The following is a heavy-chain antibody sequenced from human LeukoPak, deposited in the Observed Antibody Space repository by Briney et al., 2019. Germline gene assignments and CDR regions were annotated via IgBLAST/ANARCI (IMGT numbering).Heavy chain of an antibody. V-gene: IGHV4-59*01. J-gene: IGHJ6*02. D-gene: IGHD5-12*01. Sequence: SETLSLTCTVSGGSISSYYWSWIRQPPGKGLEWIGYIYYSGSTNYNPSLKSRVTISVDTSKNQFSLKLSSVTAADTAVYYCARDRLSRWLPPNDYGMDVWGQGTTVTVSS. CDR1: GGSISSYY. CDR3: ARDRLSRWLPPNDYGMDV. CDR2: IYYSGST.